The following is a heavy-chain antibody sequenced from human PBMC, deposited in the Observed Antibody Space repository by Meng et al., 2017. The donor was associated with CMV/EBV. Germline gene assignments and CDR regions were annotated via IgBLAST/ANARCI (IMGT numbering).Heavy chain of an antibody. CDR2: ISYDGSNK. D-gene: IGHD6-13*01. V-gene: IGHV3-30-3*01. CDR1: GFTFSSYA. J-gene: IGHJ6*02. Sequence: GESLKISCAASGFTFSSYAMHWVRQAPGKGLEWVAVISYDGSNKYYADSVKGRFTISRDNSKNTLYLQMNSLRAEDTAVYYCARDGYSSSWYGPGYYYYHYGMDVWGQGTTVTVSS. CDR3: ARDGYSSSWYGPGYYYYHYGMDV.